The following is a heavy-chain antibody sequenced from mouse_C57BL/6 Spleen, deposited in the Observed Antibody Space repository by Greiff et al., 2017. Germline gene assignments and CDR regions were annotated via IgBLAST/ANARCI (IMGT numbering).Heavy chain of an antibody. CDR3: TTPITTVVANYAMDY. CDR1: GFNIKDYY. Sequence: VQLQQSGAELVRPGASVKLSCTASGFNIKDYYMHWVKQRPEQGLEWIGRIDPEDGDTEYAPKFQGKATMTADKSSNTAYLQLSSLTSEDTAVYYCTTPITTVVANYAMDYWGQGTSVTVSS. V-gene: IGHV14-1*01. D-gene: IGHD1-1*01. CDR2: IDPEDGDT. J-gene: IGHJ4*01.